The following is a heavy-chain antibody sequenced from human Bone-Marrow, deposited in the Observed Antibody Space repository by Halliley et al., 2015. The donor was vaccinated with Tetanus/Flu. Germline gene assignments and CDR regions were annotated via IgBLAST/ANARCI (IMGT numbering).Heavy chain of an antibody. CDR2: SGSRAGI. CDR3: ARETEGYSGLDWERRSFGH. D-gene: IGHD5-12*01. V-gene: IGHV3-23*01. Sequence: SGSRAGINYADSVRGRFTISRDNSKNTLYLQMNSLRAEDTAIYYCARETEGYSGLDWERRSFGHWGQGTLVTVSS. J-gene: IGHJ4*02.